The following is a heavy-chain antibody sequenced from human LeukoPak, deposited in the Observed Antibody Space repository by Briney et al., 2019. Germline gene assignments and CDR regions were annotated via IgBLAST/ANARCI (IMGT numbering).Heavy chain of an antibody. J-gene: IGHJ3*02. CDR1: GYRFTSYW. CDR3: ARGTAMAGDAFDI. Sequence: GESLKISCKGSGYRFTSYWIGWVRQMPGKGLEWMGIIYPGDSDTRYSPSFQGQVTISADKSISTAYLQWSSLKASDTAMYYCARGTAMAGDAFDIWGQGTMVTVSS. CDR2: IYPGDSDT. D-gene: IGHD5-18*01. V-gene: IGHV5-51*01.